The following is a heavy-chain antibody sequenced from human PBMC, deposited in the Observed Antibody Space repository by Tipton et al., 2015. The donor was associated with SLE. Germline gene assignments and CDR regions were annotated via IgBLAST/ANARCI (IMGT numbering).Heavy chain of an antibody. Sequence: GLVKPSQTLSLTCAISGDSVSSNSAAWNWIRQPPSRGLEWLGRTYYMSKWYNDYAVSVKSRIIINPDTSKNQFSLQLTSVTPEDTAVYYCARGRRSYGTGYYFDYWGQGTLVPVSS. D-gene: IGHD3-16*01. CDR3: ARGRRSYGTGYYFDY. CDR1: GDSVSSNSAA. V-gene: IGHV6-1*01. CDR2: TYYMSKWYN. J-gene: IGHJ4*02.